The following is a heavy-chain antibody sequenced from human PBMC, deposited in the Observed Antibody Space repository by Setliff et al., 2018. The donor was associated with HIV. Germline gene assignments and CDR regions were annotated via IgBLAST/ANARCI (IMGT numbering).Heavy chain of an antibody. Sequence: GGSLRLPCAASGFTFSSYAMSWVRQAPGKGLEWVSAISGSGGSTYYADSVRGRFTISRDNSKNTLYLQMNSLRAEDTAVYYCAKSGTGIIYFDYWGQGTLVTVSS. J-gene: IGHJ4*02. V-gene: IGHV3-23*01. CDR1: GFTFSSYA. D-gene: IGHD1-1*01. CDR3: AKSGTGIIYFDY. CDR2: ISGSGGST.